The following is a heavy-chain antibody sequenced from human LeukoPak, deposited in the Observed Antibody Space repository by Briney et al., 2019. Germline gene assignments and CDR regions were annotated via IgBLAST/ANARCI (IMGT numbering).Heavy chain of an antibody. CDR1: GFSFSTYW. CDR2: VRSDGSDK. CDR3: AISRSD. J-gene: IGHJ4*02. Sequence: GGSLRLSCAASGFSFSTYWMSWVRQAPGKGLEWLANVRSDGSDKYYVDSVGGRFTISRDNAKNSLYLQMDSLRVEDTAVYYCAISRSDWGQGTLVTVSS. V-gene: IGHV3-7*01.